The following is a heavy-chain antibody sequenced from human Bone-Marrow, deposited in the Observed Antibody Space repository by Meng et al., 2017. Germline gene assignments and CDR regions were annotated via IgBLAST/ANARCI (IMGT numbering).Heavy chain of an antibody. J-gene: IGHJ1*01. D-gene: IGHD6-13*01. V-gene: IGHV1-69*06. CDR2: ITPIFGTA. Sequence: SVKVSCKASGGTFSSYAISWVRQAPGQGLEWMGGITPIFGTANYAQKFQGRVTITADKSTSTAYMELSSLRSEDTAVYYCASGGLPYSSSWYFQHWGQGTLVTVSS. CDR1: GGTFSSYA. CDR3: ASGGLPYSSSWYFQH.